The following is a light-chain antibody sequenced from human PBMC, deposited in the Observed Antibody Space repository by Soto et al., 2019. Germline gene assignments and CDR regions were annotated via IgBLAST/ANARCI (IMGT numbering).Light chain of an antibody. CDR2: GAS. Sequence: FVLSQSPATLSLYTGDRAALSCKASQSVHNYLAWYQQKPGQAPRLLIYGASNRAAGIPARFSGSGSGTEFTLTISSLQSEDFAVYYCQQYNNWWTFGQGTKVDI. CDR1: QSVHNY. V-gene: IGKV3D-15*01. CDR3: QQYNNWWT. J-gene: IGKJ1*01.